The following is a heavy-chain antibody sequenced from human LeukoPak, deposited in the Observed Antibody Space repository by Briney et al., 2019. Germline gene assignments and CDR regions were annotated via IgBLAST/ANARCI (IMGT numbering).Heavy chain of an antibody. CDR1: GGSISSYY. CDR2: TYTSGST. CDR3: ARGSSLYYYYYMDV. V-gene: IGHV4-4*09. Sequence: SETLSLTCTVSGGSISSYYWSWIRQPPGKGLEWIGYTYTSGSTNYNPSLKSRVTISVDTSKNQFSLKLSSVTAADTAVHYCARGSSLYYYYYMDVWGKGTTVTVSS. D-gene: IGHD6-13*01. J-gene: IGHJ6*03.